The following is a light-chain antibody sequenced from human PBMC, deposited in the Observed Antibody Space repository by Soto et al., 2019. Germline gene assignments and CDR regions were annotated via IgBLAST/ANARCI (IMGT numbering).Light chain of an antibody. CDR3: QQSGSSPYT. V-gene: IGKV3-20*01. J-gene: IGKJ2*01. Sequence: IVLTQSPGTLSLSPGERATLSCRTSQSVSSSDLAWYQQKPGQAPRLLIYDASTRATDIPDRFSGSGSGTDFTLIISRLEPEDFAVYYCQQSGSSPYTFGQGTKLEVK. CDR1: QSVSSSD. CDR2: DAS.